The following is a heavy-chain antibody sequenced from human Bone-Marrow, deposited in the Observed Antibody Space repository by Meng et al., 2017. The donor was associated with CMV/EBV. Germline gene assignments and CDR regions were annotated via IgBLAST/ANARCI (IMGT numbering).Heavy chain of an antibody. CDR1: GFTFSSYA. Sequence: GESLKISCAASGFTFSSYAMHWVRQAPGKGLEWVAVISYDGSNEYYADSVKGRFTISRDNSKNTLYLQMNSLRAEDTAVYYCARDPLHWGQGTLVTVSS. J-gene: IGHJ4*02. CDR2: ISYDGSNE. CDR3: ARDPLH. V-gene: IGHV3-30-3*01.